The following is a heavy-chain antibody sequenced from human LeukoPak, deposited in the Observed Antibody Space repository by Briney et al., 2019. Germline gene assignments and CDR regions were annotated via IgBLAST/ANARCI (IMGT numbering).Heavy chain of an antibody. CDR3: ATRDSSGSPRI. CDR1: GFSFTNYW. D-gene: IGHD3-22*01. V-gene: IGHV3-33*08. Sequence: PGGSLRLSCAASGFSFTNYWMSWVRQAPGTGLEWVAVIRYDGSNTYYADSVRGRFTISRDNSKNTLYLQMNSLRAEDTAVYYCATRDSSGSPRIWGQGTMITVSS. J-gene: IGHJ3*02. CDR2: IRYDGSNT.